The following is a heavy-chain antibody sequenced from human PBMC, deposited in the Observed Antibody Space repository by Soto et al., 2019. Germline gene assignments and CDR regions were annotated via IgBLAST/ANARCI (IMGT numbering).Heavy chain of an antibody. J-gene: IGHJ6*02. D-gene: IGHD6-13*01. CDR3: ARAPNYSSSWYYYGMDV. V-gene: IGHV3-30*03. CDR2: ISYDGSNK. Sequence: GGSLRLSCAASGFTFSSYGMHWVRQAPGKGLEWVAVISYDGSNKYYADSVKGRFTISRDNSKNTLYLQMNSLRAEDTAVYYCARAPNYSSSWYYYGMDVWGQGTTVTVSS. CDR1: GFTFSSYG.